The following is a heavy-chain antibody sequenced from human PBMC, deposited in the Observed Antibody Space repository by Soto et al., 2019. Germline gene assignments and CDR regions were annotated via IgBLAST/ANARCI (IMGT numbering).Heavy chain of an antibody. D-gene: IGHD3-3*01. CDR3: AKHDSVGIFGVITTP. Sequence: GGSLRLSCAASGFTFSSYAMSWVRQAPGKGLEWVSAISGSGGSTYYVDSVKGRFTISRDNSKNTLYLQMISLRAEDTAVYYCAKHDSVGIFGVITTPWGQGTRVTVSS. V-gene: IGHV3-23*01. CDR1: GFTFSSYA. J-gene: IGHJ5*02. CDR2: ISGSGGST.